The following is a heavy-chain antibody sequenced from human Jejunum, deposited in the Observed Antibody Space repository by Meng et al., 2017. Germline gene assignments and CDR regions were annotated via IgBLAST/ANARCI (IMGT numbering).Heavy chain of an antibody. V-gene: IGHV4-38-2*01. CDR3: ARTRYYSSSGYYEFGY. J-gene: IGHJ4*02. CDR2: IFHSGTT. CDR1: GYSTSSGYY. Sequence: SEILSSTCAVLGYSTSSGYYCGWTRQSPGKGLEWIASIFHSGTTYYNPSLESRVTVSADTSKNQFSLKLTSVTAADTDVYYCARTRYYSSSGYYEFGYWGQGILVTVSS. D-gene: IGHD3-22*01.